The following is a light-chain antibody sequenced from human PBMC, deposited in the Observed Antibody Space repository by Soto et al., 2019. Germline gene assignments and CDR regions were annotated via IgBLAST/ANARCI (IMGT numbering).Light chain of an antibody. V-gene: IGLV2-14*01. CDR3: SSYTSSSTPHVV. Sequence: QSALTQPASVSGSPGQSITISCTGTSSDVGGYNYVSWYQQHPGKAPKLMIYDVSTRPSGVSNRFYGSKSGNTASPTISGLQAEDVADYYCSSYTSSSTPHVVVGGGTKLTGL. CDR2: DVS. CDR1: SSDVGGYNY. J-gene: IGLJ2*01.